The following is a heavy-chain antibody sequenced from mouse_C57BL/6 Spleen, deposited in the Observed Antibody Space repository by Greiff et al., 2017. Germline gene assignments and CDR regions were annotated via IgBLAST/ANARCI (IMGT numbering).Heavy chain of an antibody. CDR3: ARRETAQALYYFDY. CDR1: GFTFSSYT. J-gene: IGHJ2*01. D-gene: IGHD3-2*02. V-gene: IGHV5-9*01. Sequence: DVMLVESGGGLVKPGGSLKLSCAASGFTFSSYTMSWVRQTPEKRLEWVATISGGGGNTYYPDSVKGRFTISRDNAKNTLYLQMSSLRSEDTALYYCARRETAQALYYFDYWGQGTTLTVSS. CDR2: ISGGGGNT.